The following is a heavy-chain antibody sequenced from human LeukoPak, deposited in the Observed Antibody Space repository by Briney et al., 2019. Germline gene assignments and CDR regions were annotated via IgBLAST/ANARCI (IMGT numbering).Heavy chain of an antibody. CDR2: IYSGGST. D-gene: IGHD3-10*01. CDR1: RFTVSNNY. J-gene: IGHJ4*02. V-gene: IGHV3-66*01. CDR3: ARGQFYYGSGTFYPMDS. Sequence: GGSLRLSCAASRFTVSNNYIAWVRQAPGKGLEWVSVIYSGGSTYYADSVKGRFSLSRDNSKNTLYLQMNSLADEDTAVYHCARGQFYYGSGTFYPMDSWGQGTLVTVSS.